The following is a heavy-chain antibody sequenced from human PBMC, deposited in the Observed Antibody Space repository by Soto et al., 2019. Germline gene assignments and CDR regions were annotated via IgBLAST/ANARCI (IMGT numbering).Heavy chain of an antibody. CDR1: GYKFGRDW. J-gene: IGHJ4*02. Sequence: GESLKISWKGVGYKFGRDWIRWVRQMPGKGLEWMGIIKPGASYIRYSPSCRGNVTFSADEAVSTAYLQWVSLKASDTAMYYCARQLSHICDSWGQGTLVTVSS. CDR3: ARQLSHICDS. V-gene: IGHV5-51*01. D-gene: IGHD3-3*02. CDR2: IKPGASYI.